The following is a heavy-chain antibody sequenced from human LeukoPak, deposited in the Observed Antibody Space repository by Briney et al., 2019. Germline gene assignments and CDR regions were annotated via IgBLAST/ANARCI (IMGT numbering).Heavy chain of an antibody. Sequence: ASVKVSCKASGYTFIGFYIHWVRQAPGQGLEWMGWINSNSGVPNYAQKFQGRVTMTRDTSISTAYIQLSSLRSDDTAVYYCARDPLYSSGPITHDFWGQGTPVTVSS. D-gene: IGHD3-22*01. CDR3: ARDPLYSSGPITHDF. CDR1: GYTFIGFY. J-gene: IGHJ4*02. CDR2: INSNSGVP. V-gene: IGHV1-2*02.